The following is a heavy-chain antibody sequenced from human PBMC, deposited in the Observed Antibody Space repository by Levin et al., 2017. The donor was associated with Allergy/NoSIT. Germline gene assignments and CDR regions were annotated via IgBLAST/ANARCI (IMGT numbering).Heavy chain of an antibody. Sequence: SQTLSLTCAVYGGSFSGYYWSWIRQPPGKGLEWIGEINHSGSTNYNPSLKSRVTISVDTSKNQFSLKLSSVTAADTAVYYCARGPPNWGFYQFDPWGQGTLVTVSS. V-gene: IGHV4-34*01. D-gene: IGHD7-27*01. CDR2: INHSGST. J-gene: IGHJ5*02. CDR1: GGSFSGYY. CDR3: ARGPPNWGFYQFDP.